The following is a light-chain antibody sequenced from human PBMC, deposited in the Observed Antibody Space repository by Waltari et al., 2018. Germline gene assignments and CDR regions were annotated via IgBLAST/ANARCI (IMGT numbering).Light chain of an antibody. CDR3: ASWDDSLSGVV. V-gene: IGLV1-47*01. CDR2: RNN. CDR1: SSNIQRNY. J-gene: IGLJ2*01. Sequence: QSVLTQPPSASGTPGQRVTISCSGSSSNIQRNYVFWYQQLPGRAPKFLIYRNNQRPAGVPDRFSGSNSGTSASLAISGLRPEDEADYYCASWDDSLSGVVFGGGTKLTVL.